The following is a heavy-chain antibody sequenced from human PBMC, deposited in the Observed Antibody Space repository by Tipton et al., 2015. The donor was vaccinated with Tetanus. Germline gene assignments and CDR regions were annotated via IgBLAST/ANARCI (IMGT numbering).Heavy chain of an antibody. V-gene: IGHV3-23*01. J-gene: IGHJ4*02. Sequence: SLRLSCVASGFTFSNYAMSWVRQAPGKGLEWVSSLDGTADSTYYADSVKGRFTISRDNAKNTLYLRMSSLRAEDTAVYYCAREKHTVSTLYFDYWGQGILVTVSA. CDR1: GFTFSNYA. CDR2: LDGTADST. D-gene: IGHD5/OR15-5a*01. CDR3: AREKHTVSTLYFDY.